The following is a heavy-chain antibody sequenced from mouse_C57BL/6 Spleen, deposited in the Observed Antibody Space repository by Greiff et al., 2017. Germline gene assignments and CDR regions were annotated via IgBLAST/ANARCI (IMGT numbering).Heavy chain of an antibody. D-gene: IGHD2-14*01. V-gene: IGHV1-64*01. CDR2: IHPNSGST. CDR1: GYTFTSYW. CDR3: ARNREDYAMDY. Sequence: QVQLQQPGAELVKPGASVKLSCKASGYTFTSYWMHWVKQRPGQGLEWIGMIHPNSGSTNYNEKFKSKATLTVDKSSSTAYMQLSSLTSEDAAVDYCARNREDYAMDYWGQGTSVTVSS. J-gene: IGHJ4*01.